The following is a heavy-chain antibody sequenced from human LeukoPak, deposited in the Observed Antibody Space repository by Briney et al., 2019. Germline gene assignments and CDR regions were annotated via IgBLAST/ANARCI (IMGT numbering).Heavy chain of an antibody. Sequence: GGSLRLSCAAPGFTFSRDWMTWVRQAPGKGLEWVANIKQDGSEKYYVDSVKGRFTISRDNARNSLYLQMTSLRAEDTAVYYCARGQLPGNYWGQGTLVTVSS. CDR2: IKQDGSEK. V-gene: IGHV3-7*05. D-gene: IGHD2-2*01. J-gene: IGHJ4*02. CDR1: GFTFSRDW. CDR3: ARGQLPGNY.